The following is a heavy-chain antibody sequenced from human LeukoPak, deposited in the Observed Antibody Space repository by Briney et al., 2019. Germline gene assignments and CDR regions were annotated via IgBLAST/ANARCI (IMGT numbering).Heavy chain of an antibody. CDR1: GGSINSDGYY. CDR3: ARGSPDLTGDRKRFDY. Sequence: SETLSLTCNVSGGSINSDGYYWSWIRQPPGKGLEWIGYIYKSGSTNYNPSLKSRVTISVERSKNQSSLQLNSVTPEDTAVYYCARGSPDLTGDRKRFDYWGQGTLVTVSS. D-gene: IGHD7-27*01. J-gene: IGHJ4*02. V-gene: IGHV4-30-2*01. CDR2: IYKSGST.